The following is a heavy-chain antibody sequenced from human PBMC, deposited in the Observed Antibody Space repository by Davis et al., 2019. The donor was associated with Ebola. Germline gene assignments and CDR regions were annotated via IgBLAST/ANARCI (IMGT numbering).Heavy chain of an antibody. D-gene: IGHD3-22*01. CDR1: GYTFTNHW. CDR2: IYVGDSDT. J-gene: IGHJ4*02. V-gene: IGHV5-51*01. CDR3: ARPSDSSGYKIDY. Sequence: GESLNISCAGSGYTFTNHWIGWVRQMPGKGLEWMGVIYVGDSDTRYSPSFQGQFTISVDKSITTAYLQWSSLKASDSATYYCARPSDSSGYKIDYWGQGTLVTVSS.